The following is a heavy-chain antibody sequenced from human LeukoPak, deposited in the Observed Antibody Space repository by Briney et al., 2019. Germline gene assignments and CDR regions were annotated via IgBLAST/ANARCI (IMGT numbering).Heavy chain of an antibody. CDR3: ARDRQQLVRGDYFDY. D-gene: IGHD6-13*01. V-gene: IGHV4-39*07. J-gene: IGHJ4*02. CDR1: GGSISSSTYY. CDR2: IYYSGRT. Sequence: SETLSLTCTVSGGSISSSTYYWVWIRQPPGKGLEWIGSIYYSGRTYYNPSLKSRVTISVDTSENQFSLKLSSVTAADTAVYYCARDRQQLVRGDYFDYWGQGALVTVSS.